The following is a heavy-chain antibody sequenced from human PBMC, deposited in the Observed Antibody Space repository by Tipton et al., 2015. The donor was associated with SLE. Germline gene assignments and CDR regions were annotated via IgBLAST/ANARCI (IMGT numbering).Heavy chain of an antibody. J-gene: IGHJ2*01. V-gene: IGHV4-59*02. CDR2: LYYSGNT. D-gene: IGHD3-3*01. CDR3: ARDVSGGHYDL. Sequence: TLSLTCTVSGVSVIDYHWSWIRLPPGKGLEWIGYLYYSGNTHYNPSLESRVTVSVDTSKNQISLNLRSVIAADTAVYYCARDVSGGHYDLWGRGTLATVSS. CDR1: GVSVIDYH.